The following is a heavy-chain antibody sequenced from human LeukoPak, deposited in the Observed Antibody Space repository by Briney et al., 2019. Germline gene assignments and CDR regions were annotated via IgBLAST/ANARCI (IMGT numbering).Heavy chain of an antibody. V-gene: IGHV4-59*08. CDR1: WGSISGYY. Sequence: KPSETLSLTCTVSWGSISGYYRSWIRQPPGKGLEWIGYIYYSGSTNYNPSLKSRITISLDTYKNQFSLKVTSVTDADTAVYYCARRPVRGLYYFDHWGQGTLVTVSS. CDR2: IYYSGST. CDR3: ARRPVRGLYYFDH. J-gene: IGHJ4*02. D-gene: IGHD3/OR15-3a*01.